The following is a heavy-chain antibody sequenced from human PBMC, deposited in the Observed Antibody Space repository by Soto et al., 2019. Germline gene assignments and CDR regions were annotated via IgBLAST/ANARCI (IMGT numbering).Heavy chain of an antibody. J-gene: IGHJ4*02. V-gene: IGHV1-45*02. CDR3: ARGDYGSGSYLDY. D-gene: IGHD3-10*01. CDR2: ITPFNGNT. Sequence: GASVKVSCKASGYTFTSYAMHWVRQAPGQALEWMGWITPFNGNTNYAQKFQDRVTITRDRSMSTAYMELSSLRSEDTAMYYCARGDYGSGSYLDYWGQGTLVTVSS. CDR1: GYTFTSYA.